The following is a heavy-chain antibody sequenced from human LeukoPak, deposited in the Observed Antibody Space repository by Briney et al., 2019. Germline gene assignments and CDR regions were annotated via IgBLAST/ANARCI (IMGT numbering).Heavy chain of an antibody. CDR1: GGSFSGYY. V-gene: IGHV4-34*01. Sequence: PETLSLTCAVYGGSFSGYYWSWIRQPPGKGLEWIGEINHSGSTNYNPSLKSRVTISVDTSKNQFSLKLSSVTAADTAVYYCARGPPYYYDSSGYYYWGQGTLVTVSS. CDR3: ARGPPYYYDSSGYYY. D-gene: IGHD3-22*01. J-gene: IGHJ4*02. CDR2: INHSGST.